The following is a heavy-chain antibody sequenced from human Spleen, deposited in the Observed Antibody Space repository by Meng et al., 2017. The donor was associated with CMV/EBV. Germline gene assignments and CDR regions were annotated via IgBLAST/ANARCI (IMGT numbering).Heavy chain of an antibody. D-gene: IGHD6-19*01. CDR2: IYYSGST. CDR1: GGSIRSYY. CDR3: ARDKEGSSGWYTWFDP. J-gene: IGHJ5*02. V-gene: IGHV4-59*12. Sequence: PLLESVPGLVNPSAPLSSTCTVSGGSIRSYYWSWIRQPPGKGLEWIGYIYYSGSTYYNPSLKSRVTISVDTSKNQFSLKPSSVTAADTAVYYCARDKEGSSGWYTWFDPWGQGTLVTVSS.